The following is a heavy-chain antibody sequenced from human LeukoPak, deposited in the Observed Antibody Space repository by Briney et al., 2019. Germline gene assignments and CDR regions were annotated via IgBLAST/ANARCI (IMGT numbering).Heavy chain of an antibody. V-gene: IGHV5-51*01. CDR3: ATVTAAGSHSIDY. D-gene: IGHD6-13*01. J-gene: IGHJ4*02. Sequence: GESLKISCKGSGYSFTSYWIGWVRQMPGKGLEWMGIIYPGDSDTRYSPSFQGQVTTSADKSISTAYLQWSSLKASDTAMYYCATVTAAGSHSIDYWGQGTLVTVSS. CDR1: GYSFTSYW. CDR2: IYPGDSDT.